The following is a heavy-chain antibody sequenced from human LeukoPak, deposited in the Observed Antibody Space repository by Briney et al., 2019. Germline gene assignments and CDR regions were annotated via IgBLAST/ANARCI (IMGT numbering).Heavy chain of an antibody. CDR2: ITPNSGGT. J-gene: IGHJ5*02. D-gene: IGHD2-2*02. CDR1: GYTFTAYY. Sequence: ASVKVSCKASGYTFTAYYMHWVRLAPGQGLEWMGWITPNSGGTKYAQRFQGRVTMTRDTSISTAYMELSGLRSGDTAVYYCARGFRLSAIEDWFDPWGQGTLVTVSS. V-gene: IGHV1-2*02. CDR3: ARGFRLSAIEDWFDP.